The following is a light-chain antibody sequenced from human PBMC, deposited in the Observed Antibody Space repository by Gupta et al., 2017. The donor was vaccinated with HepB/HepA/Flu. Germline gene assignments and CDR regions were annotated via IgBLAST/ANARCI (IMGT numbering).Light chain of an antibody. CDR2: SNN. CDR1: SSNIGSKT. J-gene: IGLJ2*01. V-gene: IGLV1-44*01. CDR3: SAWDASLNGVL. Sequence: QSVLIQPPSASGTPGQRDTISCSGSSSNIGSKTVSWYQQLPGTAPKLVIYSNNQRPSGVPDRFSGSKSGTSASLAINGLQSEDEADYYCSAWDASLNGVLFGGGTKLTVL.